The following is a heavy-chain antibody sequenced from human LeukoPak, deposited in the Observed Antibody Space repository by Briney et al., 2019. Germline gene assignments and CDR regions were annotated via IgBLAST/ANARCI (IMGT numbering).Heavy chain of an antibody. D-gene: IGHD2-15*01. V-gene: IGHV3-30*03. CDR3: AREMRSDCSGGSCYPQFDY. CDR2: ISYDGSNR. J-gene: IGHJ4*02. Sequence: GRSLRLSCAASGFTFSSYGMHWVRQAPGKGLEWVAVISYDGSNRYYADSVKGRFTISRDNAKNSLYLQMNSLRAEDTAVYYCAREMRSDCSGGSCYPQFDYWGQGTLVTVSS. CDR1: GFTFSSYG.